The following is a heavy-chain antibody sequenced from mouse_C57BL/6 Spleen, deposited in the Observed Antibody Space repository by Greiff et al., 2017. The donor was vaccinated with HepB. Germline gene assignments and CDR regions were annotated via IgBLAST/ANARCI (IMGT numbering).Heavy chain of an antibody. J-gene: IGHJ1*03. Sequence: QVQLQQSGAELARPGASVKLSCKASGYTFTSYGISWVKQRTGQGLEWIGEIYPRSGNTYYNEKFKGKATLTADKSSSTAYMELRSLTSEDSAVYFCARAGNWDVDWYFDVWGKGTTVTVSS. CDR1: GYTFTSYG. CDR2: IYPRSGNT. CDR3: ARAGNWDVDWYFDV. D-gene: IGHD4-1*01. V-gene: IGHV1-81*01.